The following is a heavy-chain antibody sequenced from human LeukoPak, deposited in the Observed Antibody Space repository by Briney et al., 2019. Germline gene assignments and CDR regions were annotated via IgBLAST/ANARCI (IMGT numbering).Heavy chain of an antibody. CDR2: IYYSGST. CDR1: GGSISSYY. D-gene: IGHD2-21*02. CDR3: ARALCGGDCYSPDAFDI. J-gene: IGHJ3*02. Sequence: SETLSLTCTVSGGSISSYYWSWIRQPPGKGLEWIGYIYYSGSTYYNPSLKSRVTISVDTSKNQFSLKLSSVTAADTAVYYCARALCGGDCYSPDAFDIWGQGTMVTVSS. V-gene: IGHV4-59*12.